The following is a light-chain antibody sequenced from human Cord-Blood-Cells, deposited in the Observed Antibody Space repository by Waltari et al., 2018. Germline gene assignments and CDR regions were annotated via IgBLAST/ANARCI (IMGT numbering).Light chain of an antibody. CDR1: SSDVGGYNY. J-gene: IGLJ1*01. V-gene: IGLV2-14*01. Sequence: QTALTQPASVSGSPGQSITISCTGTSSDVGGYNYVSWYQQHPGKGPKLMIYDVSNRTSGVSNRFSGSRSGNTASLTISGLQAEDEADYYCSSYTSSSTYVFGTGTKVTVL. CDR3: SSYTSSSTYV. CDR2: DVS.